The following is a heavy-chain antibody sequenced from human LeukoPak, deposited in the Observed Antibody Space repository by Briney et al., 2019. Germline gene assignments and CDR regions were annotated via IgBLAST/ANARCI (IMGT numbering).Heavy chain of an antibody. CDR3: ARLGSGGYSYYMDV. CDR2: INHSGGT. Sequence: SETLSLTCAVYGGSFRGYYWSWIRQPPGKGLEWIGEINHSGGTNYNLSLKSRVTISIETSKNQFSLKLGSVTAADPAVYYCARLGSGGYSYYMDVWGKGTTVTISS. V-gene: IGHV4-34*01. D-gene: IGHD3-10*01. CDR1: GGSFRGYY. J-gene: IGHJ6*03.